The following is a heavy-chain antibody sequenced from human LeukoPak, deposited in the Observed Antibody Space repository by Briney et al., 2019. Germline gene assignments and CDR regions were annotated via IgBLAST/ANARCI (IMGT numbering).Heavy chain of an antibody. CDR3: AAIFWDTSTAFRGYYYYYMDV. CDR2: IYYTGTT. Sequence: KTGGSLRLSCAASGFTFSDYYMSWIRQPPGKGLEWIASIYYTGTTYYRPSLMSRLAISLATSKNQFSLNLRSVTAADTAVYYCAAIFWDTSTAFRGYYYYYMDVWGKGTTVTVSS. V-gene: IGHV4-38-2*01. D-gene: IGHD5-18*01. J-gene: IGHJ6*03. CDR1: GFTFSDYY.